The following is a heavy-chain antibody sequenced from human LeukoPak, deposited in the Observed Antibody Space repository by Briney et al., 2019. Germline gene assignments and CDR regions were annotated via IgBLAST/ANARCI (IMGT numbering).Heavy chain of an antibody. CDR2: TYYRSKWYT. CDR1: GDSVVSNSTA. CDR3: ARGGQGDGYSADEAFDL. Sequence: SQTLSLTRVISGDSVVSNSTACNWIRQSPSRGLEWLGRTYYRSKWYTDYAVSVKSRITINPDTSKNQFSLQLNSVTPEDTAVYYCARGGQGDGYSADEAFDLWGQGTMVTVS. J-gene: IGHJ3*01. D-gene: IGHD5-24*01. V-gene: IGHV6-1*01.